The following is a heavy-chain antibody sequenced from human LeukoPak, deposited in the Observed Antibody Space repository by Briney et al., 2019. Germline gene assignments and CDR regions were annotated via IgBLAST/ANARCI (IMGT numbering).Heavy chain of an antibody. CDR1: GFTFSNAW. V-gene: IGHV3-15*01. Sequence: PGGSLRLSCAASGFTFSNAWMSWVGQAPGKGLEGVGRIRSKSDGGTTDYAAPVKGRFTISRDDSQNTLHLQMNSLKIEDTAVYFCSTVAWMQLWSIDSWGQGTLVTVSS. CDR2: IRSKSDGGTT. J-gene: IGHJ4*02. D-gene: IGHD5-18*01. CDR3: STVAWMQLWSIDS.